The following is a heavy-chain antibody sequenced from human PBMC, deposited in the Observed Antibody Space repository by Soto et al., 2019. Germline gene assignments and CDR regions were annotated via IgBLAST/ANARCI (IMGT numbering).Heavy chain of an antibody. CDR1: GYTFIKYG. CDR2: ISAYNGNT. CDR3: ARVPLLPWEPPLDY. V-gene: IGHV1-18*01. J-gene: IGHJ4*02. D-gene: IGHD1-26*01. Sequence: ASVKVSCKASGYTFIKYGIAWVRQAPGQGLEWMGWISAYNGNTNYAQKLQGRVTMTTDTSTSTAYMELRSLRSDDTAVYYCARVPLLPWEPPLDYWGQGTRVTVSS.